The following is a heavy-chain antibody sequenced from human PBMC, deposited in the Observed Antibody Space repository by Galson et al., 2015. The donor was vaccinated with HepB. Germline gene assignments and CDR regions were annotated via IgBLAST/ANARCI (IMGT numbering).Heavy chain of an antibody. V-gene: IGHV2-70*01. CDR1: GFSLSSGGMC. J-gene: IGHJ4*02. D-gene: IGHD3-22*01. Sequence: PALVKPTQTLTLTCTFSGFSLSSGGMCVSWIRQPPGKALEWLALIDWEDDKYYSTSLKTRLTISKDTSKNQVVLTVTNMDPVDTATYYCARLDYDSSGYYVDYWGQGILVTVSS. CDR2: IDWEDDK. CDR3: ARLDYDSSGYYVDY.